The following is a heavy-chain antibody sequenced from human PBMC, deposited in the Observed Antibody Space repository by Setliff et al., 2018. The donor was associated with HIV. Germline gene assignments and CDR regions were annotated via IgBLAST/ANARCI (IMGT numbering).Heavy chain of an antibody. CDR2: IYTSGST. CDR1: GDSISSGSYY. Sequence: SETLSLTCTVSGDSISSGSYYWSWIRQPAGKGLEWIGRIYTSGSTNYNPSLESRVTISLDTSKNQFSLKLSSVTAADTAVYYCAREDYYDSSGDAFDIWGQGTMVT. V-gene: IGHV4-61*02. CDR3: AREDYYDSSGDAFDI. J-gene: IGHJ3*02. D-gene: IGHD3-22*01.